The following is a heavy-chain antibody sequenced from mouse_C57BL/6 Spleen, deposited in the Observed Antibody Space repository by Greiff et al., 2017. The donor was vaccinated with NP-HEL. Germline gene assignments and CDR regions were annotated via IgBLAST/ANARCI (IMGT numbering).Heavy chain of an antibody. Sequence: QVQLQQSGAELVKPGASVKMSCKASGYTFTSYWITWVKQRPGQGLEWIGDIYPGSGSTNYNEKFKSKATLTVDTSSSTAYMQLSSLTSEDSAVYCCASVGSNYVPFAYWGQGTLVTVSA. J-gene: IGHJ3*01. D-gene: IGHD2-5*01. V-gene: IGHV1-55*01. CDR3: ASVGSNYVPFAY. CDR1: GYTFTSYW. CDR2: IYPGSGST.